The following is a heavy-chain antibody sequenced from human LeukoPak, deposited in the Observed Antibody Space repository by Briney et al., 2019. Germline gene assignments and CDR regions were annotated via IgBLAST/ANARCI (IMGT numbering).Heavy chain of an antibody. V-gene: IGHV4-34*01. CDR2: TNHGGST. CDR3: ARDERAGLSGYESPYYFDY. J-gene: IGHJ4*02. CDR1: GGSFSGYC. Sequence: SETLSLTCAVSGGSFSGYCWSWIRQPPGQGREWMGETNHGGSTNYNPSLKSRVTISVDTSKNQFSLKLSSVTAADTAVYFCARDERAGLSGYESPYYFDYWGQGTLVTVSS. D-gene: IGHD5-12*01.